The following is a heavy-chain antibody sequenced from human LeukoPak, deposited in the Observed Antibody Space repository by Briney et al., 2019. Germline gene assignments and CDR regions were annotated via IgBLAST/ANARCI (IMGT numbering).Heavy chain of an antibody. V-gene: IGHV3-23*01. CDR3: AKSLRFEDYTNLPFDY. J-gene: IGHJ4*02. CDR1: GFTLSSYA. D-gene: IGHD3-10*01. CDR2: ISDSGNT. Sequence: GGSLRLSCAASGFTLSSYAMSWVRQAPGKGLEWVSAISDSGNTYHADSVKGRFTISRDSSKNTLFLQMDRLRPEDAAVYYCAKSLRFEDYTNLPFDYWGQGTMVTVSS.